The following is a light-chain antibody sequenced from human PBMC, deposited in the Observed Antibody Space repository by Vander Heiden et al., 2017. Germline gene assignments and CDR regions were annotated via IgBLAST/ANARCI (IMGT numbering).Light chain of an antibody. CDR2: AAS. CDR3: LQHNSYPYT. CDR1: QGITND. V-gene: IGKV1-17*01. Sequence: TQMTQSPSSLSASVGDRVTITCRASQGITNDLGWYQQKPGKAPKRLIFAASRLQSGVPSRFSGSGSGTEFTLTISSLQPEDFATYYCLQHNSYPYTFGQGTKLEIK. J-gene: IGKJ2*01.